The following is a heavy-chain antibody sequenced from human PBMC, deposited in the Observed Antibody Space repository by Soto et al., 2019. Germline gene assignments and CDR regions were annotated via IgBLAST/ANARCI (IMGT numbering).Heavy chain of an antibody. J-gene: IGHJ5*02. V-gene: IGHV4-59*11. CDR1: GASISGHY. D-gene: IGHD2-15*01. CDR3: ARVLSSGWFDP. Sequence: SETLSLTCTVSGASISGHYWSWIRQPPGKGLEWIGYVYFSGSTNYNPSLTSRVTISVDTSKNQSSLKMRFMTAADTAMYYCARVLSSGWFDPWGQGTLVTVSS. CDR2: VYFSGST.